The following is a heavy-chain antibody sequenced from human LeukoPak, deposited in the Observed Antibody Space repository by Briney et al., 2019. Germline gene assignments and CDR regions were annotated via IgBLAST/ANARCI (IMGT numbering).Heavy chain of an antibody. CDR3: ARGTYYDFWSGYSYFDY. V-gene: IGHV4-34*01. CDR1: GGSFSGYY. CDR2: INYSGST. Sequence: PSETLTLTCAVYGGSFSGYYWSWIRQPPGKGLEWIGEINYSGSTNYNPSLKSRVTISVDTCKYQFSLKMSSVTAADTAVYYCARGTYYDFWSGYSYFDYWGQGTLVTVSS. J-gene: IGHJ4*02. D-gene: IGHD3-3*01.